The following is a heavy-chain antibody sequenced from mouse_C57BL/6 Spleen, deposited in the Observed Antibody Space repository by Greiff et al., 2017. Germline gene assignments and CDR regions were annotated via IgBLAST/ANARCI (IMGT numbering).Heavy chain of an antibody. D-gene: IGHD4-1*02. V-gene: IGHV1-82*01. CDR3: ATQLGLGY. J-gene: IGHJ2*01. CDR2: IYPGDGDT. CDR1: GYAFSSSW. Sequence: QVQLQQSGPELVKPGASVKISCKASGYAFSSSWMNWVKQRPGKGLEWIGRIYPGDGDTNYNGKFKGKATLTADKSSSTAYMQLSSLTSEDSAVYFCATQLGLGYWGQGTTLTVSS.